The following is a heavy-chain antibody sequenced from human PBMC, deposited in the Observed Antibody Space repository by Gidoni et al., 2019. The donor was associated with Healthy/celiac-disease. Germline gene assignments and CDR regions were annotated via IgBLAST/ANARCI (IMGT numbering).Heavy chain of an antibody. J-gene: IGHJ4*02. CDR2: IVVGSGNT. CDR1: GFTFTSSA. V-gene: IGHV1-58*01. D-gene: IGHD1-7*01. CDR3: AADRGLELLLDY. Sequence: QMQLVQSGPEVKTPGTSVKVSCKASGFTFTSSAVQWVRQARGQRLEWIGWIVVGSGNTNYAQKFQERVTITRDMSTSTAYMELSSLRSEDTAVYYCAADRGLELLLDYWGQGTLVTVSS.